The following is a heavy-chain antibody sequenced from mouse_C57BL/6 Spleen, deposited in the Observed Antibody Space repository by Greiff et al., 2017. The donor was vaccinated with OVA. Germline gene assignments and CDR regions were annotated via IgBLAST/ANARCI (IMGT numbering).Heavy chain of an antibody. CDR2: INPSSGYT. CDR3: ARGNYGSSYAMDY. V-gene: IGHV1-7*01. CDR1: GYPFTSSW. J-gene: IGHJ4*01. D-gene: IGHD1-1*01. Sequence: VKLQQSGAELAKPGASVKLSCKAPGYPFTSSWMHWVKQRPGPGLEWIGYINPSSGYTKYNQKFKDKATLTADKSSSTAYMQLSSLTYEDSAVYYCARGNYGSSYAMDYWGQGTSVTVSS.